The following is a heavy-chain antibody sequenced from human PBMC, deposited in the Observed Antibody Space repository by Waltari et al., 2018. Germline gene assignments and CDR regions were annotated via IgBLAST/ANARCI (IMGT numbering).Heavy chain of an antibody. CDR3: AHRRDGYNPFDY. J-gene: IGHJ4*02. Sequence: QITLKESGPTLVKPTQTLTLTCTFSGFSLSTSGVGVRWIRQPPGKALEWLALIYWNDDKRYSPSLKSRLTITKDTSKNQVVLTMTNMDPVDTATYYCAHRRDGYNPFDYWGQGTLVTVSS. D-gene: IGHD5-12*01. V-gene: IGHV2-5*01. CDR1: GFSLSTSGVG. CDR2: IYWNDDK.